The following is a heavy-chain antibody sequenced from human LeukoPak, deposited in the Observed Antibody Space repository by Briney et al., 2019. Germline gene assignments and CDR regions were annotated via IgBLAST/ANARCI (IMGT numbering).Heavy chain of an antibody. Sequence: GGSLRLSCAASGFTFTIYGMNWVRQAPGKGLEWVSGVGGDPRRTYYADSVKGRFTIDRDNSKNTLYLQMNSLGAEDTAVYYCARGGPAAGRFDYWGQGTLVTVSS. CDR1: GFTFTIYG. D-gene: IGHD6-13*01. V-gene: IGHV3-23*01. CDR2: VGGDPRRT. CDR3: ARGGPAAGRFDY. J-gene: IGHJ4*02.